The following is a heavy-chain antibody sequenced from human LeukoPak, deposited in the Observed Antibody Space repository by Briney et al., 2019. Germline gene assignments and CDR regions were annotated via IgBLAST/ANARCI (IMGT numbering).Heavy chain of an antibody. CDR1: GFTFSSYE. CDR2: ISSSGSTI. D-gene: IGHD3-22*01. J-gene: IGHJ4*02. Sequence: PGGSLRLSCAASGFTFSSYEMNWVRQAPGKGLEWVSYISSSGSTIYYADSVKGRFTISRDNSKNTLYVQMNSLRTEDTAIYYCAKGPDTSGYYSLDYWGQGTLVTVSS. V-gene: IGHV3-48*03. CDR3: AKGPDTSGYYSLDY.